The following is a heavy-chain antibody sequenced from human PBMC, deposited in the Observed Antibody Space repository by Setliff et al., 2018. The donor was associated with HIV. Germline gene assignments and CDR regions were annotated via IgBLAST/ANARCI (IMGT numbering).Heavy chain of an antibody. CDR3: ARIPRWYYYYMDV. V-gene: IGHV5-51*01. CDR2: IYPGDSHV. D-gene: IGHD2-15*01. CDR1: GYSFTSYW. Sequence: GESLKISCKGSGYSFTSYWIGWVRQMPGKGLEWMGIIYPGDSHVRYSPSFQGQVIISADTSISTAYLQWSSLKASDAAIYYCARIPRWYYYYMDVWGKGTTVTVSS. J-gene: IGHJ6*03.